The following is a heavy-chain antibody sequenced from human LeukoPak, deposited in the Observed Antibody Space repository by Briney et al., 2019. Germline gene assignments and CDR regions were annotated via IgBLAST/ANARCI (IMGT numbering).Heavy chain of an antibody. Sequence: TGASLRLSCAAAGFTFSSYWMHWVRQVPGKGLQWVARISSNGRSRTSPSYAESVKGRFTISRDNAQNTLYLQMNSLRAEDTAVYYCVRDVWGDRDSFFDSWGQGTPVTVSS. D-gene: IGHD2-21*01. J-gene: IGHJ4*02. CDR2: ISSNGRSRTSP. V-gene: IGHV3-74*01. CDR1: GFTFSSYW. CDR3: VRDVWGDRDSFFDS.